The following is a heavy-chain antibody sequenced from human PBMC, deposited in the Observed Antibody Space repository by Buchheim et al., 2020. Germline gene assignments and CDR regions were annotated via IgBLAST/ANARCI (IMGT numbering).Heavy chain of an antibody. V-gene: IGHV4-34*01. Sequence: QVQLQQWGAGLLKPSETLSLTCAVYGGSFSGYYWSWIRQPPGKGLEWIGEINHSGSTNYNPSLKSRVTISVDTSKNQFSLKLSSVTAADTAVYYCARGFRLRIAARNYYFDYWGQGTL. CDR2: INHSGST. D-gene: IGHD6-6*01. J-gene: IGHJ4*02. CDR1: GGSFSGYY. CDR3: ARGFRLRIAARNYYFDY.